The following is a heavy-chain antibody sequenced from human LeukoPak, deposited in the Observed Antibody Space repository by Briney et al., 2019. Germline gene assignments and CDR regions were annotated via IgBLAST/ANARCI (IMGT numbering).Heavy chain of an antibody. V-gene: IGHV4-59*08. D-gene: IGHD2-21*02. J-gene: IGHJ4*02. Sequence: SETLSLTCTVSGGSVSGFYWSWIRQPPGKGLEWIGYIFYTGTTLYCPSLKSRVTMSVDTSENQFSLKLSSMTAADTAVYYRARHDVVPVIRRGFDFWGQGALVTVSS. CDR3: ARHDVVPVIRRGFDF. CDR1: GGSVSGFY. CDR2: IFYTGTT.